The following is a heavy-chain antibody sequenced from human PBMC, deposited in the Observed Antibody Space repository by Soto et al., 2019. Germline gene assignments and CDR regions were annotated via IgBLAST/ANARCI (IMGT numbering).Heavy chain of an antibody. CDR2: IYYSGST. Sequence: SLTCTVSGGSVSSGSYYWSWIRQPPGKGLEWIGYIYYSGSTNYNPSLKSRVTISVDTSKNQFSLELSSVTAADTAVYYCARVSDGSGSCYSNWFDPWGQGTLVTVSS. V-gene: IGHV4-61*01. CDR1: GGSVSSGSYY. D-gene: IGHD2-15*01. CDR3: ARVSDGSGSCYSNWFDP. J-gene: IGHJ5*02.